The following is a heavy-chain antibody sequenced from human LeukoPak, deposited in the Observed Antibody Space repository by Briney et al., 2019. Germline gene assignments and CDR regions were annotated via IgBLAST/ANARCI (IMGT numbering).Heavy chain of an antibody. Sequence: GGSLRLSCAASGFTFSSYAMSWVRQAPGKGLEWVSAISGSGGSTYYADSVKGRFTISRDNSKNTLYLQMNSLRAEDTAVYYCAKAFRITMVRGVITQADYWGQGTLVTVSS. J-gene: IGHJ4*02. V-gene: IGHV3-23*01. CDR2: ISGSGGST. CDR3: AKAFRITMVRGVITQADY. CDR1: GFTFSSYA. D-gene: IGHD3-10*01.